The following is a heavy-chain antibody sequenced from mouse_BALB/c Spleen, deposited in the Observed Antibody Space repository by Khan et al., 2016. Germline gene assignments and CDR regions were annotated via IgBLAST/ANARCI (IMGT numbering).Heavy chain of an antibody. Sequence: EVQLQESGPGLVKPSQSLSLTCTVTGYSITSDYAWNWIRQFPGNKLEWIGYINYSGSTTYNPSLKSRISISRDTSKNQFFLQLNSVTTEDTATYYCARRVTMITYFDYWGQGTTLTVPS. CDR1: GYSITSDYA. J-gene: IGHJ2*01. D-gene: IGHD2-4*01. CDR3: ARRVTMITYFDY. CDR2: INYSGST. V-gene: IGHV3-2*02.